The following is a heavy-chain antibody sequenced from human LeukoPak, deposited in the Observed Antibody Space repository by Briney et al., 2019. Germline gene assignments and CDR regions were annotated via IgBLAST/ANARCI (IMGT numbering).Heavy chain of an antibody. CDR2: IRPSDSEP. CDR1: GYSFSTYW. J-gene: IGHJ4*02. Sequence: PGESLKISCKVSGYSFSTYWITWVRQVPGGALEWMGRIRPSDSEPNYSPSFQGHVTISAATSINTVYLQWSSLRASDTAIYFCARHYSNDHTLFDFWGQGALVTVST. D-gene: IGHD2-21*01. CDR3: ARHYSNDHTLFDF. V-gene: IGHV5-10-1*01.